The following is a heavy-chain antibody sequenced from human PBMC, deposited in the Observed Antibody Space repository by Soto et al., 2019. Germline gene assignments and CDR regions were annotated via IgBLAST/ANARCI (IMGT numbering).Heavy chain of an antibody. Sequence: SETLSLTCTVSGDSISSSRYYWGWVRQPPGKGLEWIGSIYYRGSTYYSPSLKSRVTISVDTSKNQFSLKLSSVTAADTAVYYCARKMKGLLLDYWGQGTLVTVSS. CDR1: GDSISSSRYY. CDR3: ARKMKGLLLDY. CDR2: IYYRGST. V-gene: IGHV4-39*01. J-gene: IGHJ4*02. D-gene: IGHD3-22*01.